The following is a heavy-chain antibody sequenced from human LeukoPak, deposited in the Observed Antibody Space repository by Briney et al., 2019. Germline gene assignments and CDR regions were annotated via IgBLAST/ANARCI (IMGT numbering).Heavy chain of an antibody. V-gene: IGHV3-11*01. J-gene: IGHJ4*02. CDR3: ARDSSEYSSSSRLDFDY. CDR1: GFTLSDYY. Sequence: GGSLRLSCAASGFTLSDYYMSWIRQAPGKGLEWVSYISSSGSTIYYADSVKGRFTISRDNAKNSLYLQMNSLRAEDTAVYYCARDSSEYSSSSRLDFDYWGQGTLVTVSS. CDR2: ISSSGSTI. D-gene: IGHD6-6*01.